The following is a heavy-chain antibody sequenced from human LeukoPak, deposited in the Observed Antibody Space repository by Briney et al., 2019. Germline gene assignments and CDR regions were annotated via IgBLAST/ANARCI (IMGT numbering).Heavy chain of an antibody. Sequence: SENLPLTCAVSGYSISTGRYWGWIRPPPGRGLEWIGSIYQSGSTYYNPSLKSRVTISVDTSKNQYSLNLRSVTAADTAVYYCARSLSTAGIDYGGEGTLVTVLS. CDR3: ARSLSTAGIDY. D-gene: IGHD2-2*01. V-gene: IGHV4-38-2*01. J-gene: IGHJ4*02. CDR1: GYSISTGRY. CDR2: IYQSGST.